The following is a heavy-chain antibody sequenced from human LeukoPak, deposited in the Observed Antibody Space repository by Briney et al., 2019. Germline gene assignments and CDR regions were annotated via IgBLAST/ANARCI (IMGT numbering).Heavy chain of an antibody. CDR2: LFYSGYT. V-gene: IGHV4-39*07. J-gene: IGHJ4*02. Sequence: SETLSLTCTVSGGSISSTPYYWGWIRQPPGKGLEWIGSLFYSGYTYYHPSLKSRVTISVDTSNNQVSLILRSVTAADTAVYFCAKEPTGAKTFDSWGQGTLVTVSS. D-gene: IGHD7-27*01. CDR3: AKEPTGAKTFDS. CDR1: GGSISSTPYY.